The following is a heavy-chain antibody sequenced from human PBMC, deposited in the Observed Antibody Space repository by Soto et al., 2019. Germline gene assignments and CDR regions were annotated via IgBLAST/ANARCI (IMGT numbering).Heavy chain of an antibody. D-gene: IGHD1-26*01. CDR3: ARDWWEPPPYYYGMDV. CDR2: ISSSGSTI. CDR1: GFTFSSYE. J-gene: IGHJ6*02. V-gene: IGHV3-48*03. Sequence: GGSLRLSCAASGFTFSSYEMNWVRQAPGKGLEWVSYISSSGSTIYYADSVKGRFTISRDNAKNSLYLQMNSLRAEDTAVYYCARDWWEPPPYYYGMDVWGQGTTVTVSS.